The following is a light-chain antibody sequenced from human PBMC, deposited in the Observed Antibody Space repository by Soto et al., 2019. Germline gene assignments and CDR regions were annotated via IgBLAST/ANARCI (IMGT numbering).Light chain of an antibody. Sequence: EIVLTQSPATLSLSPGERATLSCRACQSVSIYLAWYQQKPGQAPRLLIYDASNRATGIPARFSGSGSGTDFTLTISSLEPEDFAVYYCQHRSTWPPITFGQGTRLEI. J-gene: IGKJ5*01. CDR3: QHRSTWPPIT. CDR2: DAS. V-gene: IGKV3-11*01. CDR1: QSVSIY.